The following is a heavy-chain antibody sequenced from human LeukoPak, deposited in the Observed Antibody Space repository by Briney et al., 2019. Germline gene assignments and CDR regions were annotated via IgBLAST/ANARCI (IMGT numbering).Heavy chain of an antibody. CDR1: GRSIDNYY. CDR2: IFYNGRT. D-gene: IGHD3-3*01. Sequence: SETLSLTCTVSGRSIDNYYWGWIRQSPGKGLEYIAYIFYNGRTNYNLSLKSRVTISVDTSKNRFSLKLNYVTAADTAVYYCARHDFWSGFDYWGQGALVTVSS. CDR3: ARHDFWSGFDY. V-gene: IGHV4-59*08. J-gene: IGHJ4*02.